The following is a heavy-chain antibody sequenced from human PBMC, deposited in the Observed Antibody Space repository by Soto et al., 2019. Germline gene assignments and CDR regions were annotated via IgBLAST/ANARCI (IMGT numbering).Heavy chain of an antibody. V-gene: IGHV3-23*01. CDR2: ISGSGGST. J-gene: IGHJ4*02. CDR1: GFTFSSYA. Sequence: QLGGSLRLSCAASGFTFSSYAMSWVRQAPGKGLEWVSAISGSGGSTYYADSVKGRFTISRDNSKNTLYLQMNSLRAEDTAVYYCAKDLTGLSYFDYWGQGTLVTVSS. CDR3: AKDLTGLSYFDY. D-gene: IGHD3-9*01.